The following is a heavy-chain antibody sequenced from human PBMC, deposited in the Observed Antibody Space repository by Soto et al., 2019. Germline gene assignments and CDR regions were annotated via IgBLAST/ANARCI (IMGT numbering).Heavy chain of an antibody. V-gene: IGHV1-69*12. Sequence: QVQLVQSGAEVKKPGSSVKVSCKASGGTFSSYAISWVRQAPGQGLEWMGGIIPIFGTANYAQKFQGRVTITADESXTTXYXALSSLRSEDTAVYYCARDRYCSGGSCYGSPGTFDYWGQGTLVTVSS. CDR3: ARDRYCSGGSCYGSPGTFDY. CDR2: IIPIFGTA. D-gene: IGHD2-15*01. J-gene: IGHJ4*02. CDR1: GGTFSSYA.